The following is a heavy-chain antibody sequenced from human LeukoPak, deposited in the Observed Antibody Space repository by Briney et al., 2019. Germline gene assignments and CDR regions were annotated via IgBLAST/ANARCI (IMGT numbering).Heavy chain of an antibody. Sequence: GRSLRLSCTASGFTFGDYAMSWFRQAPGKGLEWVGFIRSKAYGGTTEYAASVKGRFTISRDDSKSIAYLQMNSLKTEDTAVYYCTRDSSDILTGSLLDYWGQGTLVTVSS. CDR3: TRDSSDILTGSLLDY. V-gene: IGHV3-49*03. CDR1: GFTFGDYA. D-gene: IGHD3-9*01. J-gene: IGHJ4*02. CDR2: IRSKAYGGTT.